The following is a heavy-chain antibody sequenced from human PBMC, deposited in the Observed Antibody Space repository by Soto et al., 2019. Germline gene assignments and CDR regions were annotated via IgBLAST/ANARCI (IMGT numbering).Heavy chain of an antibody. CDR1: GFTFSNAW. Sequence: EVQLVESGGGLVKPGGSLRLSCAASGFTFSNAWMSWVRQAPGKGLEWVGRIKSNTDGGTTDYAAPVKGRFTISRDDSKNTLYLDINGLKIEDTAVYYCTGSSWDGFWGQGTLVTVSS. J-gene: IGHJ4*02. CDR2: IKSNTDGGTT. D-gene: IGHD6-13*01. CDR3: TGSSWDGF. V-gene: IGHV3-15*01.